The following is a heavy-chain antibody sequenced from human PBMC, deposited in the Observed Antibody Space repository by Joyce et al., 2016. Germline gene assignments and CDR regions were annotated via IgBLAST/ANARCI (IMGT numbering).Heavy chain of an antibody. CDR3: ASRSSTLFFYGMDV. Sequence: QVQLVQSGAEEKKPGASVKVSCKASGYTFTSYVMHWVRQAPGQRLEWMGWINAGKGNTKYSVQFQGRVTITRDTSASTAYMELSSLRSEDTAVYYCASRSSTLFFYGMDVWGQGTTVTVSS. D-gene: IGHD1-26*01. V-gene: IGHV1-3*05. CDR1: GYTFTSYV. CDR2: INAGKGNT. J-gene: IGHJ6*02.